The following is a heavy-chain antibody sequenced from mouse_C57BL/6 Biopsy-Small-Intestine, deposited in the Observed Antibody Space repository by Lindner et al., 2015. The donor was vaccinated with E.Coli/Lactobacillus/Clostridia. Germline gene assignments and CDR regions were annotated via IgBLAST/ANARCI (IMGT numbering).Heavy chain of an antibody. CDR2: IYPRSGNI. CDR3: ARGDYDEKAWFAY. V-gene: IGHV1-81*01. J-gene: IGHJ3*01. Sequence: VQLQESGAELARPGASVKLSCKASGYIFTTYGISWVKQRPGQGLEWIGEIYPRSGNIYSNELFKDKATLAADISSSTAYMELRSLTPEDSAVYFCARGDYDEKAWFAYWGQGTLVTVSA. CDR1: GYIFTTYG. D-gene: IGHD2-4*01.